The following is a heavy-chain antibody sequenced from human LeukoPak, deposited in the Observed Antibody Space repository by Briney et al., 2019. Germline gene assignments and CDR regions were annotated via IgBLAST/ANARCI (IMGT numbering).Heavy chain of an antibody. V-gene: IGHV4-59*01. CDR1: GGSTRNYY. J-gene: IGHJ5*02. CDR2: ISYSGST. Sequence: SETLSLACTVSGGSTRNYYWIWIRQPPGKGLEWIGHISYSGSTNYNPSLKSRVTISVDTSKNQFSLKVTSVTAADTAVYYCARGHDGVVGWFAPWGRGNLVTVSS. CDR3: ARGHDGVVGWFAP. D-gene: IGHD2-15*01.